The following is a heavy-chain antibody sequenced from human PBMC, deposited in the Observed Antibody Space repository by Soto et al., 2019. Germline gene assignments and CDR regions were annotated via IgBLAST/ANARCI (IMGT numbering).Heavy chain of an antibody. CDR2: IIPIFGTA. CDR3: ARAIVGATPASAAFDI. J-gene: IGHJ3*02. D-gene: IGHD1-26*01. CDR1: GGTFSSYA. V-gene: IGHV1-69*01. Sequence: QVQLVQSGADVKKPGSSVNVSCTASGGTFSSYAISWVRQAPGQGIEWMGGIIPIFGTANYAQKFQVRVTITADESTSTGYMELRSLRSEDPAVYHCARAIVGATPASAAFDIWGQGTMVTVSS.